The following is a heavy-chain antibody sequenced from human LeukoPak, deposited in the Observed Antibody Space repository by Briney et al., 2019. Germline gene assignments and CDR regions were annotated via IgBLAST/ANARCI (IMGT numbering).Heavy chain of an antibody. D-gene: IGHD3-22*01. J-gene: IGHJ4*02. CDR2: ISSSSSYI. V-gene: IGHV3-21*01. Sequence: GGSLRLSCAASGFTFSSYSMNWVRQAPGKGLEWVSSISSSSSYIYYADSVKGRFTISRDNAKNSLYLQMNSLRAEDTAVYYCARVFSSGYYYYFDYWGQGTLVTVSS. CDR3: ARVFSSGYYYYFDY. CDR1: GFTFSSYS.